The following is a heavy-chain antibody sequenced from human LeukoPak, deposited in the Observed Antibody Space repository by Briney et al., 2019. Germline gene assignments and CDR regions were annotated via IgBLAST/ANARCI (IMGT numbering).Heavy chain of an antibody. Sequence: GGSLRLSCAASGFTFRSYGMHWVRQAPGKGLEWVAVISYDGSDKYYADSVKGRFTISRDNSKNTLYLQMNSLRAEDTAVYYCAKGLKFLTAGTLDYWGQGTLVTVSS. CDR3: AKGLKFLTAGTLDY. CDR1: GFTFRSYG. V-gene: IGHV3-30*18. D-gene: IGHD1-1*01. J-gene: IGHJ4*02. CDR2: ISYDGSDK.